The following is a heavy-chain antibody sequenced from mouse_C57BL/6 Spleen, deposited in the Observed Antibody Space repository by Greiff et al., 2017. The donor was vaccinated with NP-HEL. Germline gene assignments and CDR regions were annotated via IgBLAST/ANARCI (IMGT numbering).Heavy chain of an antibody. CDR1: GYTFTDYN. V-gene: IGHV1-18*01. J-gene: IGHJ1*03. CDR3: ARDVLRRDWYFDV. CDR2: INPNNGGT. Sequence: EVQLQQSGPELVKPGASVKIPCKASGYTFTDYNMDWVKQSHGKSLEWIGDINPNNGGTIYNQKFKGKATLTVDKSSSTAYMELRSLTSEDTAVYYCARDVLRRDWYFDVWGTGTTVTVSS. D-gene: IGHD2-12*01.